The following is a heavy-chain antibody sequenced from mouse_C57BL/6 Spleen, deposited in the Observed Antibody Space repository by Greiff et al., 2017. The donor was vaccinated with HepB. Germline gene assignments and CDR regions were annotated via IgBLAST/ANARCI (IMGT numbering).Heavy chain of an antibody. J-gene: IGHJ4*01. CDR2: IWSGGST. CDR3: ARKPYYDYDGAMDY. Sequence: QVQLQQSGPGLVQPSQILSITCTVSGFSLTSYGVHWVRQSPGKGLEWLGVIWSGGSTDYNAAFISRLSISKDNSKSQVFFKMNSLQADDTAIYYCARKPYYDYDGAMDYWGQGTSVTVSS. CDR1: GFSLTSYG. D-gene: IGHD2-4*01. V-gene: IGHV2-2*01.